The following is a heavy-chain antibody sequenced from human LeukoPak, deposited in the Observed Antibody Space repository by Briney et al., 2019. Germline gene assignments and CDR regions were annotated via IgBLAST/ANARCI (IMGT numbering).Heavy chain of an antibody. CDR3: ARDQLVSGTTYEAFDW. D-gene: IGHD1-7*01. CDR1: GFTFSSYW. J-gene: IGHJ4*02. V-gene: IGHV3-7*01. CDR2: IKETGSEK. Sequence: GGSLRLSCAASGFTFSSYWMSWVRQAPGKGLEWVANIKETGSEKNYLDSVKGRFTISRDNTKNSLSLQMSSLRAEDTAVYFCARDQLVSGTTYEAFDWWGQGTLVTVSS.